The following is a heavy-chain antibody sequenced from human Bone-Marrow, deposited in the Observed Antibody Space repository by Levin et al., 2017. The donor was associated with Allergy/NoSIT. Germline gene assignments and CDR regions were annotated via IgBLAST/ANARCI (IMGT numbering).Heavy chain of an antibody. Sequence: GGSLRLSCAASGFTFSDHYIYWVRQAPGTGLGWVGRIRNNADGYTTEYAASVKGRFTISRDDSTKLLYLQMKSLNTEATAVYYCASTPWCEIVDYCQDWGQGTLVTVSS. D-gene: IGHD2-15*01. J-gene: IGHJ1*01. CDR1: GFTFSDHY. CDR2: IRNNADGYTT. CDR3: ASTPWCEIVDYCQD. V-gene: IGHV3-72*01.